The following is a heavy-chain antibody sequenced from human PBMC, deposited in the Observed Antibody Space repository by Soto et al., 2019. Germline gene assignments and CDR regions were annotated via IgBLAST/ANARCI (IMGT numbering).Heavy chain of an antibody. V-gene: IGHV1-18*01. Sequence: QVQLVQSGAEVKKSGASVKVSCKASGYSFTSYGVTWVRQAPGQGLEWMGWISAYSGNTNYAQKLQDRVTMTTDTSTRTAYMELRSLRSDDTAVYYCARDWSGGSCSCDYWGQGTLVIVSS. D-gene: IGHD2-15*01. CDR2: ISAYSGNT. CDR3: ARDWSGGSCSCDY. CDR1: GYSFTSYG. J-gene: IGHJ4*02.